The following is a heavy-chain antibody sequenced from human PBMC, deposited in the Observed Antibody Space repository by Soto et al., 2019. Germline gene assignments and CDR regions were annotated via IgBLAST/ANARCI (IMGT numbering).Heavy chain of an antibody. Sequence: QVQLVQSGAEVKKPGASVKVSCKASGYTFISSDISWVRQATGQGLEWMGWMNPDSGTTFYAQKFQGRVTMTRDTSISTAYMELTGLTSEDTAVYYCARGSWAAYWGQGTLVTVSS. CDR2: MNPDSGTT. CDR1: GYTFISSD. V-gene: IGHV1-8*01. D-gene: IGHD6-13*01. J-gene: IGHJ4*02. CDR3: ARGSWAAY.